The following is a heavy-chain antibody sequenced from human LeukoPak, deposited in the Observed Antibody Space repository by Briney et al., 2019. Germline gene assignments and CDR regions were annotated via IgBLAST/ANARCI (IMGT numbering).Heavy chain of an antibody. Sequence: GESLKISCKGSGYSFTSSWIGWVRQMPGKGLEWMGIIYPGDSDTRYSPSFQGQVTIPADKAISTAYLQWSSLKAADTAMYYCARAGGGARRNWFDPWGQGTLVPVSS. J-gene: IGHJ5*02. CDR1: GYSFTSSW. CDR2: IYPGDSDT. CDR3: ARAGGGARRNWFDP. D-gene: IGHD3-16*01. V-gene: IGHV5-51*01.